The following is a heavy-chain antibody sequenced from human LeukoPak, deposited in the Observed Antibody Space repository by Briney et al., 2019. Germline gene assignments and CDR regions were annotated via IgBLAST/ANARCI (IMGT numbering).Heavy chain of an antibody. CDR2: IYYSGST. Sequence: SETLSLTCTVSGGSISSYYWSWIRQPPGKGLEWIGYIYYSGSTNYNPSPKSRVTISVDTSKNQFSLKLSSVTAADTAVYYCARRDTASDAFDIWGQGTMVTVSS. CDR1: GGSISSYY. V-gene: IGHV4-59*08. D-gene: IGHD5-18*01. CDR3: ARRDTASDAFDI. J-gene: IGHJ3*02.